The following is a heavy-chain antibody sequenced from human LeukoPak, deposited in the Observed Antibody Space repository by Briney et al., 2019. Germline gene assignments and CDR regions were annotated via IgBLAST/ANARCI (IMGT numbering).Heavy chain of an antibody. V-gene: IGHV4-59*08. CDR2: IYYSGST. Sequence: SETLSLTCTVSGGSISSYYWSWIRQPPGKGLEWIGYIYYSGSTNYNPSLKSRVTISVDTSKNQFSLKLSSVTAADTAVHYCARLGLTMNYDYVWGSYRYNTWFDPWGQGTLVTVSS. CDR3: ARLGLTMNYDYVWGSYRYNTWFDP. J-gene: IGHJ5*02. CDR1: GGSISSYY. D-gene: IGHD3-16*02.